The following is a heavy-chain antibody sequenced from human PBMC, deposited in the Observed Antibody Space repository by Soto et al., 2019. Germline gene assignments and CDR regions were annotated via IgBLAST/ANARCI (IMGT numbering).Heavy chain of an antibody. CDR3: VRVLKSIGWDNDVFDI. J-gene: IGHJ3*02. CDR1: GVTFSPFW. CDR2: IDTYGSAT. V-gene: IGHV3-74*01. Sequence: QPGGSLRLSYAASGVTFSPFWMHWVRQAPGKGLAWVSRIDTYGSATKYADSVEGRFSISKDNAENTLYLQMNNLRADDTAVYYCVRVLKSIGWDNDVFDIWGQGTMVTVSS. D-gene: IGHD6-19*01.